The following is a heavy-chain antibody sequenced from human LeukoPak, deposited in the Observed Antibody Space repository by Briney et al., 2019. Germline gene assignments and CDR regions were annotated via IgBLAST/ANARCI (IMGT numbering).Heavy chain of an antibody. CDR1: GFTFSSYS. CDR3: ARDGEDIVVVPGDDAFDI. Sequence: GGSLRLSCAASGFTFSSYSMNWVRQAPGKGLEWVSSISSSSSYIYYADSVKGRFTISRDNAKNSLYLQMNSLRAEDTAVYYCARDGEDIVVVPGDDAFDIWGQGTMVTVSS. CDR2: ISSSSSYI. V-gene: IGHV3-21*01. J-gene: IGHJ3*02. D-gene: IGHD2-2*01.